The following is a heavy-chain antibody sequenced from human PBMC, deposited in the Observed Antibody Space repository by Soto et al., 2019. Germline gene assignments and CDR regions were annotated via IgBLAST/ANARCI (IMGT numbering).Heavy chain of an antibody. Sequence: LSLTCTVSGGSISSGGYYWSWIRQHPGKGLEWIGYIYYSGSTYYNPSLKSRVTISVDTSKNQFSLKLSSVTAADTAVYYCARYIVVVPAASDAFDIWGQGTMVTVSS. CDR2: IYYSGST. CDR3: ARYIVVVPAASDAFDI. V-gene: IGHV4-31*03. CDR1: GGSISSGGYY. D-gene: IGHD2-2*01. J-gene: IGHJ3*02.